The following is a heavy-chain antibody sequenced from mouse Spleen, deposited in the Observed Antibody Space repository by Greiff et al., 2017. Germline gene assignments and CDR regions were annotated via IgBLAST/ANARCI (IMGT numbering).Heavy chain of an antibody. CDR3: ARRDYYGSSYAYAMDY. V-gene: IGHV1-42*01. CDR2: INPSTGGT. J-gene: IGHJ4*01. Sequence: EVQLQQSGPELVKPGASVKISCKASGYSFTGYYMNWVKQSPEKSLEWIGEINPSTGGTTYNQKFKAKATLTVDKSSSTAYMQLKSLTSEDSAVYYCARRDYYGSSYAYAMDYWGQGTSVTVSS. CDR1: GYSFTGYY. D-gene: IGHD1-1*01.